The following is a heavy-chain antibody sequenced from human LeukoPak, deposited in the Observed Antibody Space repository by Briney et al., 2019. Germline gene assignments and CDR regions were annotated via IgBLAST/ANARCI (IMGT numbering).Heavy chain of an antibody. CDR3: ARHDTAIVTDY. V-gene: IGHV4-39*01. Sequence: SETPSLTCTISGGSISSSYFYWGWIRQPPGKGLEWIGSINYSGYTYHNPSLKSRVTMSVDTSKNQFSLNLSSVTAADTAVYYCARHDTAIVTDYWGQGTLVTVSS. CDR1: GGSISSSYFY. J-gene: IGHJ4*02. D-gene: IGHD5-18*01. CDR2: INYSGYT.